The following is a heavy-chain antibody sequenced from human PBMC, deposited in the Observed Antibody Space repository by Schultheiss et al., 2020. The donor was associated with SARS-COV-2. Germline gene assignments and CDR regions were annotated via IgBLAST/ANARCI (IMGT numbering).Heavy chain of an antibody. D-gene: IGHD2-21*02. CDR2: IIPILGIA. V-gene: IGHV1-46*01. CDR3: AREWGAYCGGDCYTQPFDY. J-gene: IGHJ4*02. CDR1: GYTFTGYY. Sequence: ASVKVSCKASGYTFTGYYMHWVRQAPGQGLEWMGRIIPILGIANYAQKFQGRVTMTTDTSTSTAYMELRSLRSEDTAVYYCAREWGAYCGGDCYTQPFDYWGQGTLVTVSS.